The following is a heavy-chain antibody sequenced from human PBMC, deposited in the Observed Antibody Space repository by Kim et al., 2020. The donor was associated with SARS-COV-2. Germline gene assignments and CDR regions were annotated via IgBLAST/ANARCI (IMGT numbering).Heavy chain of an antibody. Sequence: GGSLRLSCAASGFTFSRYGMSWVRQGPGKGLEWVSAISGSGDATFYADSARGRFTISRDNSKNTLYLQMNNLRAEDTALYYCAKEYKNWGQGTLVTVST. CDR2: ISGSGDAT. V-gene: IGHV3-23*01. J-gene: IGHJ4*02. D-gene: IGHD1-20*01. CDR3: AKEYKN. CDR1: GFTFSRYG.